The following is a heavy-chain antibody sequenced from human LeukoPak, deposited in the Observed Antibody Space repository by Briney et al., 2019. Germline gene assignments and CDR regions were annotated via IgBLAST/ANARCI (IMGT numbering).Heavy chain of an antibody. CDR1: GFTFSAYW. CDR3: VRGGRYSYDY. J-gene: IGHJ4*02. V-gene: IGHV3-7*03. Sequence: GGSLRLSCAASGFTFSAYWMSWVRQAPGKGLEWVANIRLDGSEKYYVDSVKGRFTISRDNAKNSFSLQMNSLRADDMAVYYCVRGGRYSYDYWGRGTLVTVSS. CDR2: IRLDGSEK. D-gene: IGHD2-15*01.